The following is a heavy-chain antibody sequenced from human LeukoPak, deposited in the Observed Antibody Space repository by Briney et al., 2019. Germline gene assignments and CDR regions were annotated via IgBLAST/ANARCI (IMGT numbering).Heavy chain of an antibody. CDR2: ISGSGGST. CDR1: GFTFSSYA. V-gene: IGHV3-23*01. CDR3: TREKFGHSGSYFDY. J-gene: IGHJ4*02. D-gene: IGHD1-26*01. Sequence: GGSLRLSCAASGFTFSSYAMSWVRQAPGKGLEWVSAISGSGGSTYYADSVKGRFTISRDNSKDTLYLQMNSLRAEDTAVYYCTREKFGHSGSYFDYWGQGTLVTVSS.